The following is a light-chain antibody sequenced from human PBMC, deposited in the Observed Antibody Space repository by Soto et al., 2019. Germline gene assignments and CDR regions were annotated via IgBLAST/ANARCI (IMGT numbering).Light chain of an antibody. Sequence: QSVLTQPPSVSGAPGQRVTISCTGSSSNIGAGYDVHWYQQLPGTAPKLLIYGNSNRPSGVPDRFSASKSGTSASLAITGLQAEDEADYYCQSYDSSLSVFYVFGTGTRSPP. CDR2: GNS. CDR3: QSYDSSLSVFYV. J-gene: IGLJ1*01. V-gene: IGLV1-40*01. CDR1: SSNIGAGYD.